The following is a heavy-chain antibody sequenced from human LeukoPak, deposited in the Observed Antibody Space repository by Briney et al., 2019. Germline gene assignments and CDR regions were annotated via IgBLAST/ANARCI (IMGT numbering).Heavy chain of an antibody. CDR3: VYGSGSYFKTRFDY. V-gene: IGHV3-9*01. CDR2: ISWNSGSI. Sequence: PGRSLRLSCAASGFTFDDYATHWVRQAPGKGLEWVSGISWNSGSIGYADSVKGRFTISRDNAKNSLYLQMNSLRAEDTALYYCVYGSGSYFKTRFDYWGQGTLVTVSS. CDR1: GFTFDDYA. J-gene: IGHJ4*02. D-gene: IGHD3-10*01.